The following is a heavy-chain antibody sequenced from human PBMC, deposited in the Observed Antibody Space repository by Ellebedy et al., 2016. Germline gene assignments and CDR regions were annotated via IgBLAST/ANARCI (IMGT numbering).Heavy chain of an antibody. CDR3: ARPPRRYFDWLRDYYYYGMDV. J-gene: IGHJ6*02. CDR2: ISYDGSNK. CDR1: GFTFSSYA. D-gene: IGHD3-9*01. V-gene: IGHV3-30-3*01. Sequence: GESLKISCAASGFTFSSYAMHWVRQAPGKGLEWVAVISYDGSNKYYADSVKGRFTISRDNSKNTLYLQMNSLRAEDTAVYYCARPPRRYFDWLRDYYYYGMDVWGQGTTVTVSS.